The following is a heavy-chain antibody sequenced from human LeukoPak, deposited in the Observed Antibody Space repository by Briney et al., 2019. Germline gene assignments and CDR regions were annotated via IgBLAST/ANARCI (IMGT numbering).Heavy chain of an antibody. CDR2: IYYSGST. CDR3: ARANLIVVPAAPYFDY. Sequence: PSETLSLTCTVSGGSISRSSYYWGWIRQPPGKGLEWIGSIYYSGSTYYNPSLKSRVTISVDTSKNQFSLKLSSVTAADTAVYYCARANLIVVPAAPYFDYWGQGTLVTVSS. D-gene: IGHD2-2*01. J-gene: IGHJ4*02. CDR1: GGSISRSSYY. V-gene: IGHV4-39*07.